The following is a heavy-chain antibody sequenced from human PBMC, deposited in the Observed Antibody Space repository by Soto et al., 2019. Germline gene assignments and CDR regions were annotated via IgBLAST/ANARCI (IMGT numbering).Heavy chain of an antibody. CDR1: GYTFSKHG. CDR3: ARDLEIIPGATELFDF. Sequence: QVQLVQSEAIMKKPGASVKVSCKASGYTFSKHGISWVRQAPGQGLEWMGWISGQNGDTKYAQKFHGRVTLTTDTSTRSVYMELRRLTSDDPAVYYCARDLEIIPGATELFDFSGRGTLVTVSS. V-gene: IGHV1-18*01. J-gene: IGHJ4*02. D-gene: IGHD2-2*01. CDR2: ISGQNGDT.